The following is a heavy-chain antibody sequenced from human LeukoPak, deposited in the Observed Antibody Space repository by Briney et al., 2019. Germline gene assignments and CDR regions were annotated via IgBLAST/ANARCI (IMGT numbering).Heavy chain of an antibody. CDR2: FSSSGTDI. Sequence: GGSLRLSCTVSGFTFSSYSKNWVREAPGKGLEWVSYFSSSGTDIFYGDAEKGRFTMSRDNANNSVYLKMNLLIADDTAVYYCARVGYIVDVPIAGFDYWGQGALVTVSS. CDR1: GFTFSSYS. V-gene: IGHV3-21*06. J-gene: IGHJ4*02. D-gene: IGHD2-15*01. CDR3: ARVGYIVDVPIAGFDY.